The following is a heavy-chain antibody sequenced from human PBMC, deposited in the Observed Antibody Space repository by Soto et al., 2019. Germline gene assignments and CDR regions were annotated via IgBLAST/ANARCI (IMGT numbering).Heavy chain of an antibody. D-gene: IGHD6-13*01. J-gene: IGHJ5*02. V-gene: IGHV2-5*02. CDR2: IYWDDDK. CDR3: AHTLAAAGIPWGAACFDP. Sequence: SGPTLVNPTQTLTLTCTFSGFSLSTSGVGVGWIRQPPGKALEWLALIYWDDDKRYSPSLKSRLTITKDTSKNQVVLTMTNMDPVDTATYYCAHTLAAAGIPWGAACFDPWGQGTLVTVSS. CDR1: GFSLSTSGVG.